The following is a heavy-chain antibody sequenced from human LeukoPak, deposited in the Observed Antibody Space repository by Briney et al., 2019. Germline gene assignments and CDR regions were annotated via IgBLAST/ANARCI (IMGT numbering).Heavy chain of an antibody. CDR1: GGSTSSSSYY. CDR3: AREDGYSGYDLRDGYFDY. V-gene: IGHV4-39*07. CDR2: IYYSGST. Sequence: PSETLSLTCTVSGGSTSSSSYYWGWIRQPPGKGLEWIGSIYYSGSTYCNPSRKSRVTITVDTSNNQFSLKLSSVTAADTDVYDCAREDGYSGYDLRDGYFDYWGQGTLVTVSS. D-gene: IGHD5-12*01. J-gene: IGHJ4*02.